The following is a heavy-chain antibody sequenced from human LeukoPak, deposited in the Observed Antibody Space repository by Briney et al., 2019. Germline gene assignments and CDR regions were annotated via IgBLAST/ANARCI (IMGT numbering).Heavy chain of an antibody. J-gene: IGHJ4*02. CDR3: TKDVVPDSGWDLDY. CDR1: GFTFSTYP. CDR2: IYPNGGST. V-gene: IGHV3-23*01. D-gene: IGHD6-19*01. Sequence: GESLRLSCAASGFTFSTYPMTWVRQGPGKGLEWVSSIYPNGGSTFYADSVKGRFTISRDNSKNTLYLQMSSLRTEDTAIYYCTKDVVPDSGWDLDYWGQGTLATVSS.